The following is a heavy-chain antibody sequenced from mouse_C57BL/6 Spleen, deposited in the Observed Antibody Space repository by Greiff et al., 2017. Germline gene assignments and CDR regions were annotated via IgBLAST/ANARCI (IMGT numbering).Heavy chain of an antibody. CDR1: GYTFTSYW. CDR3: ASITTVVARESYAMDY. J-gene: IGHJ4*01. V-gene: IGHV1-72*01. D-gene: IGHD1-1*01. CDR2: IDPNSGGT. Sequence: QVQLQQPGAELVKPGASVKLSCKASGYTFTSYWMHWVKQRPGRGLEWIGRIDPNSGGTKYNEKFKSKATLTVDKPSSTAYMQLSSLTSEYSAVYYCASITTVVARESYAMDYWGQATSVTVSS.